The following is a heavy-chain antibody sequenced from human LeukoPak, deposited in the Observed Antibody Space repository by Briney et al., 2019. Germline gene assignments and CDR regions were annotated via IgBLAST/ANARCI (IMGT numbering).Heavy chain of an antibody. Sequence: PGGSLRLSCAASGFTFSSYAMTWVRQAPGKGLEWVALISYAGSNQYYADSVKGRFTISRDNSKSTLYLQMNSLRAEDTAVYYCAKDLLPGDYGDYSAFDIWGRGTMVTVSS. CDR2: ISYAGSNQ. J-gene: IGHJ3*02. CDR3: AKDLLPGDYGDYSAFDI. V-gene: IGHV3-30*18. CDR1: GFTFSSYA. D-gene: IGHD4-17*01.